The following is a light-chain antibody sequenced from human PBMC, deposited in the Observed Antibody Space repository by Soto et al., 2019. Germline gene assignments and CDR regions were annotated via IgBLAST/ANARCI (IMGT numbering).Light chain of an antibody. CDR3: QQSYSTPTWT. V-gene: IGKV1-39*01. Sequence: DIQMTQSPSSLSASVGDRVTITCRASQSIVTYLNWYLQKPGKAPKLLIYAASNLQSGVPSRFSGIGSGTDFTLTISSLQPEDFATYFCQQSYSTPTWTFGQGTKVDIK. CDR2: AAS. J-gene: IGKJ1*01. CDR1: QSIVTY.